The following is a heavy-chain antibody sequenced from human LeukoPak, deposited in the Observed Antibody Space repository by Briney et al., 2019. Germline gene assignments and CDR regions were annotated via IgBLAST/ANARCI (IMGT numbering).Heavy chain of an antibody. CDR2: IIPILGTA. V-gene: IGHV1-69*10. CDR1: GYTFNSYG. J-gene: IGHJ6*03. Sequence: SVKVSCKASGYTFNSYGISWVRQAPGQGLEWMGVIIPILGTANYAQKFQGRVTITADKSTTTAYMELSNLRSEDTAVYYCGRGARPPHYYYYMDVWGKGTTVTVSS. CDR3: GRGARPPHYYYYMDV. D-gene: IGHD5-12*01.